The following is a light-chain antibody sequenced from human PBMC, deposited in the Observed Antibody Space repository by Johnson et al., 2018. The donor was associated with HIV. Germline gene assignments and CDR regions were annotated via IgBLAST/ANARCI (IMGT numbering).Light chain of an antibody. V-gene: IGLV1-51*02. J-gene: IGLJ1*01. Sequence: QSVLTQPPSVSAAPGQKVTISCSGSSSNIANNYVSWYQQLPGTAPKLLIYENNKRPSGIPDRFSGSKSGTSATLRITGLQTGDEADYYCGTWDSSLSAPCVFGTGTKVTVL. CDR1: SSNIANNY. CDR3: GTWDSSLSAPCV. CDR2: ENN.